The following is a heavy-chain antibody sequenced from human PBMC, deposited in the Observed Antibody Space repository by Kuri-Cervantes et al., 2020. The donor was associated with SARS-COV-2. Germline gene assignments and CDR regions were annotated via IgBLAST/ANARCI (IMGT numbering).Heavy chain of an antibody. CDR2: INHSGST. D-gene: IGHD5-18*01. J-gene: IGHJ4*02. Sequence: SETLSLTCAVYGGSFSGYYWSWIRQPPGKGLEWIGKINHSGSTNYNPSLKSRVTISVDTSKNRFSLKLSSVTAADTAVYYCARLGYSYAYARDYWGQGTLVTVSS. CDR1: GGSFSGYY. CDR3: ARLGYSYAYARDY. V-gene: IGHV4-34*01.